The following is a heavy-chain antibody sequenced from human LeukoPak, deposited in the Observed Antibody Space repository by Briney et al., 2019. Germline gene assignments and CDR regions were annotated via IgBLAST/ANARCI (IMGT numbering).Heavy chain of an antibody. Sequence: PGGSLRLSCAASGFXFSTYAISWVRQTPGKGPEWVSAISGSGGTTNYADSVKGRFTISRDNSKNALFLQMNSLRAEDTAVYYCAKGTKCGGDCYPFFDCWGQGTLVSVSS. D-gene: IGHD2-21*02. CDR2: ISGSGGTT. V-gene: IGHV3-23*01. CDR3: AKGTKCGGDCYPFFDC. CDR1: GFXFSTYA. J-gene: IGHJ4*02.